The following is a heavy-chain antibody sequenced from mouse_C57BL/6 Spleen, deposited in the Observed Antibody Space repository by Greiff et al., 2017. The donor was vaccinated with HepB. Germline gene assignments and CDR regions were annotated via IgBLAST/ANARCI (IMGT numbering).Heavy chain of an antibody. D-gene: IGHD2-1*01. CDR1: GFTFSDAW. CDR3: TSPGHYGNSWFAY. J-gene: IGHJ3*01. V-gene: IGHV6-6*01. Sequence: EVKVEESGGGLVQPGGSMKLSCAASGFTFSDAWMDWVRQSPEKGLEWVAEIRNKANNHATYYAESVKGRFTISRDDSKSSVYLQMNSLRAEDTGIYYCTSPGHYGNSWFAYWGQGTLVTVSA. CDR2: IRNKANNHAT.